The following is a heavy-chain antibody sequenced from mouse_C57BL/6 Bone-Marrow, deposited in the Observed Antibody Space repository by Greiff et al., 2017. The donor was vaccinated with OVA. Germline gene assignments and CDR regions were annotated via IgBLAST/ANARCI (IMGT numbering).Heavy chain of an antibody. CDR1: GFSLTSYG. D-gene: IGHD1-1*01. CDR2: IWSGGST. J-gene: IGHJ4*01. CDR3: GRNRGYGSSFYYAMDY. Sequence: QVQLQQSGPGLVQPSQSLSITCTVSGFSLTSYGVHWVRQSPGQGLEWLGVIWSGGSTDYNAAFISRLSISKDNSKSQVFFKMNSLQADDTAIYYCGRNRGYGSSFYYAMDYWGQGTSVTVSS. V-gene: IGHV2-2*01.